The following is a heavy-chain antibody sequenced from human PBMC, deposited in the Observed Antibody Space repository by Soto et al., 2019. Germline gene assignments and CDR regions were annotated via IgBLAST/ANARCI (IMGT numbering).Heavy chain of an antibody. J-gene: IGHJ4*02. CDR2: ISAYNGNT. Sequence: ASVKVSCKASGYTLTSYGIIWVRQAPGQGLEWMGWISAYNGNTNYAQKLQGRVTITRDTSASTAYMELSSLRSEDTAVYYCARHGCSGGSCHNWGQGTLVTVSS. CDR1: GYTLTSYG. CDR3: ARHGCSGGSCHN. D-gene: IGHD2-15*01. V-gene: IGHV1-18*01.